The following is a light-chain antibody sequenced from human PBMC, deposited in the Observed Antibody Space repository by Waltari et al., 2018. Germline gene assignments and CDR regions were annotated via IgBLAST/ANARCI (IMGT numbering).Light chain of an antibody. CDR1: QSVSGNS. CDR3: QQFSFSTRWT. J-gene: IGKJ1*01. CDR2: GAS. Sequence: ENLLTQSPGTLSVSPRERVTLFCRASQSVSGNSLAWYQQKPGQAPRLLIYGASSRATGIPDRFSGSGSGTDFTLTISRVAPEDFAVYYCQQFSFSTRWTFGQGTKVEIK. V-gene: IGKV3-20*01.